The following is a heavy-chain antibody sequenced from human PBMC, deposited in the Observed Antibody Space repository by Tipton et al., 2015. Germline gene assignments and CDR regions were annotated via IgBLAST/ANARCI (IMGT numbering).Heavy chain of an antibody. V-gene: IGHV5-51*01. CDR2: IHPSDSET. J-gene: IGHJ4*02. CDR1: GHTFSNHW. Sequence: VQLVQSGGEVKKPGESLKISCKVSGHTFSNHWIGWVRQMPGKGLEWVGIIHPSDSETKYSPSFEGLVTISADKSTSTAYLQWSSLKASDTAVYYCARRLPYFEWSKVYYFDYWGQGSPVTVSP. D-gene: IGHD3-9*01. CDR3: ARRLPYFEWSKVYYFDY.